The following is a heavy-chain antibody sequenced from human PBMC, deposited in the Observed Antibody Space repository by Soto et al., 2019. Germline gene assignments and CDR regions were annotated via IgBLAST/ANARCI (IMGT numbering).Heavy chain of an antibody. D-gene: IGHD3-9*01. Sequence: QVQLVESGGGVVQPGRSLRLSCAASGFTFSSYAMHWVRQAPGKGLEWVAVISYDGSNKYYADSVKGRFTISRDNSKNTLYLQMNSLRAEDTAVYYCASYDILTGTYGMDVWGQGTTVTVSS. CDR3: ASYDILTGTYGMDV. CDR2: ISYDGSNK. V-gene: IGHV3-30-3*01. CDR1: GFTFSSYA. J-gene: IGHJ6*02.